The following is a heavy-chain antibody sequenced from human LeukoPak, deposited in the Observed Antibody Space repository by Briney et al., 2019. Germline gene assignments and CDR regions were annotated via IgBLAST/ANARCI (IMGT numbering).Heavy chain of an antibody. CDR1: GFTFSSYG. CDR2: ISPRSNTM. CDR3: ARAAYNSGPGF. V-gene: IGHV3-48*02. D-gene: IGHD6-25*01. J-gene: IGHJ4*02. Sequence: GGSLRLSCAASGFTFSSYGMTWVRQAPGKGLEWVSYISPRSNTMYYADSVKGRFTISRDNDKNSLYLHMNSLRDEDTAVYYCARAAYNSGPGFWGQGTLVTVSS.